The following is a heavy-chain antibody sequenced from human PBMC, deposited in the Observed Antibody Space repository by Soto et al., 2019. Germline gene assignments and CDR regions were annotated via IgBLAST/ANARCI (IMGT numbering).Heavy chain of an antibody. V-gene: IGHV1-18*04. CDR3: ARLHGYSSGWYDY. CDR1: GYTFSSNG. J-gene: IGHJ4*02. D-gene: IGHD6-19*01. Sequence: QVQLVQSGAEVKKPGASVKVSCKASGYTFSSNGVSWVRQAPGQGLEWMGWISTFNGNAHYAQKFQGRVTMTKDTSTTTAYMELTSLSSDDTAVYYCARLHGYSSGWYDYWGQGTLVTVAS. CDR2: ISTFNGNA.